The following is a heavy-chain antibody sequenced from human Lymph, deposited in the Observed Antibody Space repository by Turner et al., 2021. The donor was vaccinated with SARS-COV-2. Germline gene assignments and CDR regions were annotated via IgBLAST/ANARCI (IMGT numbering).Heavy chain of an antibody. J-gene: IGHJ4*02. CDR2: ISYDGSNK. V-gene: IGHV3-30-3*01. CDR1: GFTFSSYA. D-gene: IGHD6-19*01. Sequence: QVQLVESGGCVVQPGRSLRLSCAASGFTFSSYAMHWVRQAPGKGLEWVAVISYDGSNKYYADSVKGRFTISRDNSKNTLYLQMNSLRAEHTAVYYCARDFVAVTGPFDYWGQGTLVTVSS. CDR3: ARDFVAVTGPFDY.